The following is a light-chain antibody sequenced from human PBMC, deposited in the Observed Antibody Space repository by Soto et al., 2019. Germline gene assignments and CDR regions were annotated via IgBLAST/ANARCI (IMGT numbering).Light chain of an antibody. Sequence: QSVLTQPPSASGSPGQSVTISCTGTSTDVGAYNYVSWYQQLPGTAPKLLIYHSNQRPSGVPDRFSGSKYGTSASLAISGLQSEDESHYYCATWDGSLNGVVFGGGTQLTVL. CDR3: ATWDGSLNGVV. J-gene: IGLJ7*01. V-gene: IGLV1-44*01. CDR2: HSN. CDR1: STDVGAYNY.